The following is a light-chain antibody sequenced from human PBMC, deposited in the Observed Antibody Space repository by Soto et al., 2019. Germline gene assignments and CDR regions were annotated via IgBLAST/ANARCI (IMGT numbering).Light chain of an antibody. CDR1: SSNIGGNS. CDR2: DDN. CDR3: GSWDSSLSAYV. V-gene: IGLV1-51*01. Sequence: QSVMTQPPSVSAAPGQKVTISCSGSSSNIGGNSVSWYQQLPGTAPKLLIYDDNKRPSRIPDRFPGSKSGTSATLGITGFQTGDEADYYCGSWDSSLSAYVFGTGTKLTVL. J-gene: IGLJ1*01.